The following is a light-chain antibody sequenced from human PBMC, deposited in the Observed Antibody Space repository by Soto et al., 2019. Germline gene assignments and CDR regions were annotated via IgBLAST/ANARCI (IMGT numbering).Light chain of an antibody. CDR3: QQYNSYS. Sequence: EIVLTQSPATLSFSPGERATLSCRASQSVSSYLAWYQQKPGQAPRLLIYDASNRATGIPARLSGSGSGTDFTLTISSLQPDDFATYYCQQYNSYSFGQGTKVDIK. CDR2: DAS. V-gene: IGKV3-11*01. CDR1: QSVSSY. J-gene: IGKJ1*01.